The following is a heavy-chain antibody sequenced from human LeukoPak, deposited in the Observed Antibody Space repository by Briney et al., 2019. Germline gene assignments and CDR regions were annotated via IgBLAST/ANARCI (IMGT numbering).Heavy chain of an antibody. V-gene: IGHV3-30*04. Sequence: PGGSLRLSCAASGFSFNSYAMHWVRQAPGKGLEWVAVISYDGSSEYYTDSVKGRFTIYRDNSKNTLYLQMNSLRAEDTAVYYRARGVTISNTYFQYWGQGTLVTVSS. CDR2: ISYDGSSE. D-gene: IGHD3-9*01. J-gene: IGHJ1*01. CDR3: ARGVTISNTYFQY. CDR1: GFSFNSYA.